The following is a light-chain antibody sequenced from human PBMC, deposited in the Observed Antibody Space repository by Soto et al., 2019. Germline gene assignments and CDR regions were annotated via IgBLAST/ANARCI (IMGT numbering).Light chain of an antibody. Sequence: DIQMTQSPSSLSASLADRVTITCRASQSIRRSLNWYQQKPGKAPNLLIYAASSLQTGVPSRFTGSGSGTDFTLTISNLQPEDFAVYYCQQTYSSPRTFGQGTKVDI. V-gene: IGKV1-39*01. J-gene: IGKJ1*01. CDR2: AAS. CDR3: QQTYSSPRT. CDR1: QSIRRS.